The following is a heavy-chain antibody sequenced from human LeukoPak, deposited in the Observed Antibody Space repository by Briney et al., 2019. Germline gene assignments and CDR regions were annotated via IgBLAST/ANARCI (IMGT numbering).Heavy chain of an antibody. Sequence: PGGSLRLSCAASGFTFSSYGMHWVRQAPGKGLEWVTVISYDGSTKYYADSVKGRFTISRDNSKNTLYLQMNSLRTEDTAVYYCASPYYDRSSYYHFFDHWGQGTLVTVSS. V-gene: IGHV3-30*03. CDR3: ASPYYDRSSYYHFFDH. CDR2: ISYDGSTK. CDR1: GFTFSSYG. J-gene: IGHJ4*02. D-gene: IGHD3-22*01.